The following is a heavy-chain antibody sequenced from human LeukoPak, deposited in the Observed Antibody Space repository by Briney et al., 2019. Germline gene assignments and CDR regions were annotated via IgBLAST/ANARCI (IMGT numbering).Heavy chain of an antibody. CDR3: ARRSMVRTFDY. CDR1: GGSISGFY. Sequence: SETLSLTCTVSGGSISGFYWNWIRQPPGKGLEWIGYVYYSGNTNYNPSLKSRVTISLDTSKNQFSLKLRSVTAADTAVYYCARRSMVRTFDYWGQGTLVTVSS. J-gene: IGHJ4*02. D-gene: IGHD3-10*01. V-gene: IGHV4-59*01. CDR2: VYYSGNT.